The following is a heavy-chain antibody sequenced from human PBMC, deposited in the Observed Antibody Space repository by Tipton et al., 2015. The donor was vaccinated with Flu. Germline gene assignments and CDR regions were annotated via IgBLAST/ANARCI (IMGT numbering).Heavy chain of an antibody. D-gene: IGHD6-19*01. CDR3: APTPGAVVDNPGYYYGMEV. CDR2: VSGSGDNT. V-gene: IGHV3-23*01. CDR1: GITLSTFA. Sequence: SLRLSCATSGITLSTFAMSWVRQAPGKGLEWVSVVSGSGDNTDYADSVRGRFTISRDNSKDTVYLQMNRLRVDDTAVYFCAPTPGAVVDNPGYYYGMEVRGQGTTVTVSS. J-gene: IGHJ6*02.